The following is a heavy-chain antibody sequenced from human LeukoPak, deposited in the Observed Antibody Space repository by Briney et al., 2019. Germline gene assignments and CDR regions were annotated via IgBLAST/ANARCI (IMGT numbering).Heavy chain of an antibody. D-gene: IGHD5-24*01. CDR2: IYHSGSP. J-gene: IGHJ5*02. V-gene: IGHV4-59*08. CDR3: ARRRDGYNGWFDP. Sequence: SETLSLTCTVSGASISSYFWSWIRQPPGKGLEWIGYIYHSGSPNYNPSLKSRVTISLDTSKNRFSLNLTSVTAADTAVYYCARRRDGYNGWFDPWGQGTLVTVSS. CDR1: GASISSYF.